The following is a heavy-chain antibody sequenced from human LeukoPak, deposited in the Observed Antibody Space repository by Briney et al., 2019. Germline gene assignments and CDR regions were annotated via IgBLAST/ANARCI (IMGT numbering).Heavy chain of an antibody. Sequence: ASVKVSCKASGYTFTGYYMHWVRQAPGQGLEWMGWINPNSGGTNYAQKFQGRVTMTRDTSISTAYMELSRLRSDDTAVYYCARLSLRYFDWLPNFDYWGQGTLVTVSS. CDR2: INPNSGGT. CDR1: GYTFTGYY. CDR3: ARLSLRYFDWLPNFDY. V-gene: IGHV1-2*02. J-gene: IGHJ4*02. D-gene: IGHD3-9*01.